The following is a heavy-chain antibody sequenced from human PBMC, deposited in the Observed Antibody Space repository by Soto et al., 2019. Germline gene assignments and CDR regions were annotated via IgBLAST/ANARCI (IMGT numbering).Heavy chain of an antibody. CDR2: ISAYSGNT. Sequence: QVQLVQSGAEVKKPGASVRVSCKASGYTFTTYGITWVRQAPGQGLEWMGWISAYSGNTNYAQKLQGRLTVTTDTSTNPAYRDLRGRRSDDTAVYYCARGVKAGDYGDYGRYYFDYWGHGTLVTVSS. J-gene: IGHJ4*01. V-gene: IGHV1-18*04. CDR1: GYTFTTYG. CDR3: ARGVKAGDYGDYGRYYFDY. D-gene: IGHD4-17*01.